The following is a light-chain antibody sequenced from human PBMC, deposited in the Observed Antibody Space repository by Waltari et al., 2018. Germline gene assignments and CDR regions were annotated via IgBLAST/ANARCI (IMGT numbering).Light chain of an antibody. J-gene: IGKJ4*01. CDR2: LGS. Sequence: DIVMTQSPLSLPVTPGEAASISCRSSQSLLHRNGHNYLDWYLQNPGQSPQLLIYLGSNRASGVPDRFSGSGSGTDFTLKISRVEAEDVGVYYCMQSLQTPLTFGGGTKVEIK. CDR3: MQSLQTPLT. CDR1: QSLLHRNGHNY. V-gene: IGKV2-28*01.